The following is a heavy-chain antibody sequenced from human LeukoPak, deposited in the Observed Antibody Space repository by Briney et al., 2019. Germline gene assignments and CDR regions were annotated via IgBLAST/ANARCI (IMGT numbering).Heavy chain of an antibody. CDR2: IKQDGSEE. CDR1: GFTLSTYL. V-gene: IGHV3-7*01. J-gene: IGHJ4*02. CDR3: ARGDFIKGRFDY. Sequence: PGGSLRLSCVASGFTLSTYLISWVRQAPRKGLEWVANIKQDGSEEYYVDSVKGRFTISRDNAKNSLYLQMNSLRAEDTAVYYCARGDFIKGRFDYWGQGTLVTVSS. D-gene: IGHD4-11*01.